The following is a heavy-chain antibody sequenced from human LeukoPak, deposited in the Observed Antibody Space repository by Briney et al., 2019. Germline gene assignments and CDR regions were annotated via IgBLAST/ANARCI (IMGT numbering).Heavy chain of an antibody. J-gene: IGHJ4*02. Sequence: GTSVKVSCRIITVRNIHWMRQAPGQGLEFMGWIHPNTGDTRYVQKFQGRVTMTRDTPTDIVYMELTRLTSDDTAVYYCAVSVEAAAVPAFDNWGQGTLVTVSS. CDR3: AVSVEAAAVPAFDN. D-gene: IGHD6-25*01. V-gene: IGHV1-2*02. CDR1: TVRN. CDR2: IHPNTGDT.